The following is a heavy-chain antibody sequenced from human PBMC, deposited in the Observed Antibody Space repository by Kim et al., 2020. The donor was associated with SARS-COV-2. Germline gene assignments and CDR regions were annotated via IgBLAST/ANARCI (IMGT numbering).Heavy chain of an antibody. CDR2: ISWNSGSI. J-gene: IGHJ4*02. Sequence: GGSLRLSCAASGFTFDDYAMHWVRQAPGKGLEWVSGISWNSGSIGYADSVKGRFTISRDNAKNSLYLQMNSLRAEDTALYYCAKDRGYRGYKEYYFDYWGQGTLVTVSS. CDR1: GFTFDDYA. CDR3: AKDRGYRGYKEYYFDY. V-gene: IGHV3-9*01. D-gene: IGHD5-12*01.